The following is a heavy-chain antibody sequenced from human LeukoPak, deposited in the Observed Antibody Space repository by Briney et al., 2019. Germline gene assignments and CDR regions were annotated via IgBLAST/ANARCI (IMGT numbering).Heavy chain of an antibody. V-gene: IGHV4-59*08. CDR2: IHYSRGT. CDR3: ARLRGIQLWRFDY. J-gene: IGHJ4*02. Sequence: SETLSLTCTVSGASISSYYWSWIRQPPGKGLEWIGCIHYSRGTNSNPSLKSRLTMSVDTSKNLFSLKLSSVTAADTAVYYCARLRGIQLWRFDYWGQGTLVTVSS. CDR1: GASISSYY. D-gene: IGHD5-18*01.